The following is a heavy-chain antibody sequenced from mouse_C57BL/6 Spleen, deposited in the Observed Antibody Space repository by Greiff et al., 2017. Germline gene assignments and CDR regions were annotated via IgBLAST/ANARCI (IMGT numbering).Heavy chain of an antibody. CDR1: GFNIKNTY. J-gene: IGHJ3*01. CDR3: AREGADDYGSSYEAWFAY. V-gene: IGHV14-3*01. Sequence: EVQLQQSVAELVRPGASVKLSCTASGFNIKNTYMHWVKQRPEQGLEWIGRIDPANGNTKYAPKFQGKATITADTSSNTAYLQLSSLTSEDTAIYYCAREGADDYGSSYEAWFAYWGQGTLVTVSA. CDR2: IDPANGNT. D-gene: IGHD1-1*01.